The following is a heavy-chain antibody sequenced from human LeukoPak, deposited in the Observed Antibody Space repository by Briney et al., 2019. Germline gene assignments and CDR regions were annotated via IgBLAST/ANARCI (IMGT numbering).Heavy chain of an antibody. CDR2: ISTRGGGI. CDR1: GFMFSNHA. CDR3: AKDGFDYYDSCGYYYFDY. D-gene: IGHD3-22*01. Sequence: GGSLRLSCAGSGFMFSNHAMSWVRQAPGKGLEWVSGISTRGGGIYYADSVKGRFTISRDNSKNTLYLQMKSLRAEDTAVYYCAKDGFDYYDSCGYYYFDYWGQGTLVTVSS. V-gene: IGHV3-23*01. J-gene: IGHJ4*02.